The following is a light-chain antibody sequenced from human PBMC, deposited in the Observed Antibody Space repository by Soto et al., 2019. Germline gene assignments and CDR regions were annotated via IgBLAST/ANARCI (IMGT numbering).Light chain of an antibody. J-gene: IGLJ1*01. CDR2: EVS. Sequence: QSALTQPPSASGSPGQSATISCTGTSSDVGGYNYVSWYQQHPGKAPKLMIYEVSKRPSGVPDRFSGSKSGNTASLTVSGLHAEHEADYYCSSYAGSNAFVFGTGTKLTVL. V-gene: IGLV2-8*01. CDR3: SSYAGSNAFV. CDR1: SSDVGGYNY.